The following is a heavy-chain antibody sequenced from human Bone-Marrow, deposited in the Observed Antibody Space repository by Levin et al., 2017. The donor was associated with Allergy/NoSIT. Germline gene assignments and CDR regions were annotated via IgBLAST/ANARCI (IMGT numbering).Heavy chain of an antibody. D-gene: IGHD2-2*01. J-gene: IGHJ4*02. CDR2: ISGTGRHI. V-gene: IGHV3-21*01. CDR3: AKDEGPFSSSFAFDC. Sequence: GESLKISCAASGFNFASYGMNWVRQAPGKGLEWVSSISGTGRHIYLADSLKGRSTISRDNAKNSLSLQMNNLRVEDTAVFYCAKDEGPFSSSFAFDCWGQGALVTVSS. CDR1: GFNFASYG.